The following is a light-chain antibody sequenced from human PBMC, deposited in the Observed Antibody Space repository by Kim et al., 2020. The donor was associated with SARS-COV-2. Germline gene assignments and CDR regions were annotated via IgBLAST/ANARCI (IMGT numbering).Light chain of an antibody. CDR1: SSDIGNYNY. CDR2: DVS. CDR3: SSYTTSTTWV. V-gene: IGLV2-14*03. Sequence: QSVLTQPASVSGSPGQSITISCTGTSSDIGNYNYVSWYQQHPGKAPKLMIYDVSHRPSEVSNRFSGSKSGNTASLTISGLHPEDEADYYCSSYTTSTTWVFGGGTQLTVL. J-gene: IGLJ3*02.